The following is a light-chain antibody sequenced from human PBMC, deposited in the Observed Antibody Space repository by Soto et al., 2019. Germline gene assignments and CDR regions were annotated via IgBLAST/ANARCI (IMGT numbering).Light chain of an antibody. CDR2: GAS. CDR1: PSVGSNY. Sequence: EIVLTQSPRTLSFSPGETATLSCKASPSVGSNYLAWYQQKPGQGPRLLIHGASTRATGVPARFSGSGSGTDFTLTVSRLEPEDFAVFYCQQYGSSPPTFGQGTK. CDR3: QQYGSSPPT. V-gene: IGKV3-20*01. J-gene: IGKJ2*01.